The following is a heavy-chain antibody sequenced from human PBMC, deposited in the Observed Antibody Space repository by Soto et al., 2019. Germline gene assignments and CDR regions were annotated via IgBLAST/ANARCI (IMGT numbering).Heavy chain of an antibody. CDR3: VRYESRGSSSAFDI. CDR1: GFTFSDHH. Sequence: EVQLVESGGGLVQPGGSLRLSCAASGFTFSDHHIDWVRQAPGKGLEWVGRSRNKAKSYTTEYAASVKGRFTISRDDSKSSAFLQMHSLKIEDTAMYYCVRYESRGSSSAFDIWGQGTMVTVSS. V-gene: IGHV3-72*01. CDR2: SRNKAKSYTT. D-gene: IGHD1-26*01. J-gene: IGHJ3*02.